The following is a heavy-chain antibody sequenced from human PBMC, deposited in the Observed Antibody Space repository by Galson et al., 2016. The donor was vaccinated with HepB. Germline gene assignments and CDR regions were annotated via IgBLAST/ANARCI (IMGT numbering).Heavy chain of an antibody. CDR1: GFTFSSYG. CDR2: ISYDANNK. J-gene: IGHJ6*02. V-gene: IGHV3-30*18. Sequence: SLRLSCAASGFTFSSYGMHWVRQAPGKGLEWVALISYDANNKYYADSVKGRFTISRDNSKNTLYLEVNSLRAEDTAVYYCAKDERGSYYYYGMDVWGQGTTVTVS. CDR3: AKDERGSYYYYGMDV. D-gene: IGHD1-26*01.